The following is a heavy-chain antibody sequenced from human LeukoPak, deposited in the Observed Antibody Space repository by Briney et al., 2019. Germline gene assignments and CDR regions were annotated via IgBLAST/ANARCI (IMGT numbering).Heavy chain of an antibody. D-gene: IGHD3-9*01. Sequence: SETLSLTCAVYGGSFSGYYWSWIRQPPGKGLEWIGEINHSGSTNYNPSLKSRVTISVDTSKNQFSLKLSSVTAADTAVYYCAREALYYDILTGYYRGYYFDYWGQGTLVTVPS. CDR3: AREALYYDILTGYYRGYYFDY. CDR1: GGSFSGYY. V-gene: IGHV4-34*01. J-gene: IGHJ4*02. CDR2: INHSGST.